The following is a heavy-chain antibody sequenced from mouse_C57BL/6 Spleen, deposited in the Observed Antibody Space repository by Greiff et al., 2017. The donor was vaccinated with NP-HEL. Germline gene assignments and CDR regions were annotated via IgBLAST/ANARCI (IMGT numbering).Heavy chain of an antibody. CDR2: ISYDGSN. J-gene: IGHJ3*01. CDR3: ARDRQLRLPSWFAY. Sequence: EVQLQQSGPGLVKPSQSLSLSCPVTGYSITSGYYWNWIRQFPGNKLEWMGYISYDGSNNYNPSLKNRISITRDTSKHQFFLKLNSVTTEDTATYYCARDRQLRLPSWFAYWGQGTLVTVSA. V-gene: IGHV3-6*01. CDR1: GYSITSGYY. D-gene: IGHD3-2*02.